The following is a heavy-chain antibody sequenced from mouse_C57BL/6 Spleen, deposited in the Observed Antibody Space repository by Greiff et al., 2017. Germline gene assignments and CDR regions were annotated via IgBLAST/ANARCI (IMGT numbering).Heavy chain of an antibody. V-gene: IGHV5-9-1*02. J-gene: IGHJ2*01. CDR3: TRDRDYGSRGYFDY. D-gene: IGHD1-1*01. CDR1: GFTFSSYA. CDR2: ISSGGDYI. Sequence: DVMLVESGEGLVKPGGSLKLSCAASGFTFSSYAMSWVRQTPEKRLEWVAYISSGGDYIYYADTVKGRFTISRDNARNTLYLQMSSLKSEDTAMYYCTRDRDYGSRGYFDYWGQGTTLTVSS.